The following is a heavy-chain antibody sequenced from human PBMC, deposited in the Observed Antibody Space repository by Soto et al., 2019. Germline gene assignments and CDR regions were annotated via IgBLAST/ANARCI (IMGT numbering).Heavy chain of an antibody. V-gene: IGHV3-23*01. CDR2: ISGRGSNT. CDR3: ARDNPEYYYDSSGYYF. CDR1: GFTFSSYA. Sequence: GGSLRLSCAASGFTFSSYAMSWVRQAPGKGLEWVSAISGRGSNTYYADSVKGRFTISRDNSKNTLYLQMNSLRAEDTAVYYCARDNPEYYYDSSGYYFWGQGTLVTVSS. D-gene: IGHD3-22*01. J-gene: IGHJ4*02.